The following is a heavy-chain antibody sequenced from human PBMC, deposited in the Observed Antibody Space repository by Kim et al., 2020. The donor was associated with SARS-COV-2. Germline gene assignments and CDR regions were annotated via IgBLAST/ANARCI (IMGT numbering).Heavy chain of an antibody. CDR2: ISGSGNST. J-gene: IGHJ4*02. Sequence: GGSLRLSCAASRFTFKYYAMSWVRQAPGKGLEWVSGISGSGNSTYYADSVKGWFTISRANSKNTLYLQMNSLRAADTAIYYCAKDIAIAAPEIFDYWGQGTLVTVSS. V-gene: IGHV3-23*01. CDR3: AKDIAIAAPEIFDY. CDR1: RFTFKYYA. D-gene: IGHD6-6*01.